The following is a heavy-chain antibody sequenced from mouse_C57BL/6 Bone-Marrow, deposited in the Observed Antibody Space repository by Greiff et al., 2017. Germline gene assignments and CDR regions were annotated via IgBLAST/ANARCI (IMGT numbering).Heavy chain of an antibody. CDR1: GYTFTDYY. D-gene: IGHD1-1*01. V-gene: IGHV1-26*01. CDR2: LNPNHGGT. Sequence: VKLQQSGPELVKPGASVKISCKASGYTFTDYYMNWVKKSHGKSLEWIGDLNPNHGGTSYNQKFKGKDTLTVDKSSSTAYMELRSLTSEDSAVYYCARSRVITTVVATRWDCDVWGTGTTVTVSS. J-gene: IGHJ1*03. CDR3: ARSRVITTVVATRWDCDV.